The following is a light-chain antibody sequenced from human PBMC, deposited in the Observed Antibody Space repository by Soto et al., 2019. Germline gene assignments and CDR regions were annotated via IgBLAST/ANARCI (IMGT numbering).Light chain of an antibody. J-gene: IGKJ2*01. CDR1: QSLVNSDGNTY. V-gene: IGKV2-24*01. CDR2: KIF. CDR3: MQATQFPHT. Sequence: DIVMTQTPLSSPVTLGQPASISCRSSQSLVNSDGNTYLSWLQQRPGQPPRLLIFKIFNRFTGVPDRFSGSGAGTDFTLKISRVEAEDVGVYSCMQATQFPHTVGQGTKLEIK.